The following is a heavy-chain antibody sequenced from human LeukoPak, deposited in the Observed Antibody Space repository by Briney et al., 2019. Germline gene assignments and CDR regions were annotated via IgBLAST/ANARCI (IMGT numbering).Heavy chain of an antibody. CDR1: GFTFSHYE. CDR3: ARDNARGGYDPYYFDA. D-gene: IGHD5-12*01. J-gene: IGHJ4*02. V-gene: IGHV3-48*03. Sequence: GGSLRLSCAASGFTFSHYEMNWLRQAPGKGLEFVSYISDGGTTTYYADSVRGRFIISRDNARQSVFLQMNNVRLEDTAVYYCARDNARGGYDPYYFDAWGQGVLVTVSS. CDR2: ISDGGTTT.